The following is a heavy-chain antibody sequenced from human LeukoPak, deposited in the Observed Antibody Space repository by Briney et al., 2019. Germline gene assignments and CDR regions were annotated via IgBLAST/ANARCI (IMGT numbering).Heavy chain of an antibody. J-gene: IGHJ4*02. CDR3: AKDGEDTAYHFDY. CDR2: TSHDGRNN. D-gene: IGHD5-18*01. CDR1: GFTFSDYG. V-gene: IGHV3-30*18. Sequence: PGGSLRLSCAASGFTFSDYGMHWVRQAPGKGLEWVAVTSHDGRNNLYAESGKGRFTISRDNSKNTLYLQMNSLRAEDTAVYYCAKDGEDTAYHFDYWGQGTLVTVSS.